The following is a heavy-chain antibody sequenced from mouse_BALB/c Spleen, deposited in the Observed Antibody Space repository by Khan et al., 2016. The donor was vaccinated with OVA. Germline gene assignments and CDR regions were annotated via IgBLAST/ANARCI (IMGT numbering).Heavy chain of an antibody. CDR3: ARNTHMITEVMDY. V-gene: IGHV2-6*02. CDR1: GFSLTSYD. J-gene: IGHJ4*01. D-gene: IGHD2-4*01. Sequence: QVQLKESGPGLVAPSQSLSITCTVSGFSLTSYDVHWVRQPPGKGLEWLVVIWSDGETTYNSTLKSRLSISKDNSKSQVFLKMNSLQTDDTAMYXSARNTHMITEVMDYWGQGTSVTVSS. CDR2: IWSDGET.